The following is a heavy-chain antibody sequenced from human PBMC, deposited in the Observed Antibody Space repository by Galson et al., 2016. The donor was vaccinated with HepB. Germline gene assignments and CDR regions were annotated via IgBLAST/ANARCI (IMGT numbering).Heavy chain of an antibody. Sequence: CAASGFTFSSTGITWLRQAPGKGLEYVSVITGGGVGKDYADSVKGRFTISRDNSKNMVYLHMNSLRVEDTAEYYCATKRPYGTGWYGCNDYWGQGTLVTVPS. D-gene: IGHD6-13*01. V-gene: IGHV3-23*01. CDR1: GFTFSSTG. J-gene: IGHJ4*02. CDR3: ATKRPYGTGWYGCNDY. CDR2: ITGGGVGK.